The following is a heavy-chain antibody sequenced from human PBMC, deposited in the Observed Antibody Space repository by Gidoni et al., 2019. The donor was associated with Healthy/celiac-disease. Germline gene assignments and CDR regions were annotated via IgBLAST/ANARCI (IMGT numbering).Heavy chain of an antibody. D-gene: IGHD3-22*01. CDR2: ISGSGGST. Sequence: EVQLLESGGGLVQPGGSLSLSCAASGFTFSSYALSWVRQAPGKGLEWVSAISGSGGSTYYADSVKGRFTISRDNSKNTLYLQMNSLRAEDTAVYYCAKSWGLRYYDSSGYSFDYWGQGTLVTVSS. V-gene: IGHV3-23*01. J-gene: IGHJ4*02. CDR3: AKSWGLRYYDSSGYSFDY. CDR1: GFTFSSYA.